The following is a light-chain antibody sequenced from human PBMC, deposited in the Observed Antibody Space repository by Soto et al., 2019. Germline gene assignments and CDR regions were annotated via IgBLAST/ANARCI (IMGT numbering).Light chain of an antibody. CDR1: QSVTNY. V-gene: IGKV3-20*01. Sequence: VLTQSPGTLSLSPGERATLSCRASQSVTNYLVWYQQKAGQAPRRLIYGASSRAPGIPDRFSGRGPGTEFTLSINRLGPEDAAVYYCQQVDTSSYTFCQGIQREIK. J-gene: IGKJ2*01. CDR2: GAS. CDR3: QQVDTSSYT.